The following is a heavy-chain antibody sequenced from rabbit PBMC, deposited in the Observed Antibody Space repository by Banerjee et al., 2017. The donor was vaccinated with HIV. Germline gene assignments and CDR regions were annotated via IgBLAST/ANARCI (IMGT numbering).Heavy chain of an antibody. D-gene: IGHD1-1*01. CDR3: VIEGSCGSGPYTGFDFNL. Sequence: QSLEESGGGLVKPGGTLTLTCKASGIDFSSYYYMCWVRQAPGRGLELIACIYTTSGSSCAASWGNGRLRLSRGTSLNTVDLQIASLTAADTTTYFCVIEGSCGSGPYTGFDFNLWCPGTLVTVS. CDR2: IYTTSGSS. J-gene: IGHJ4*01. CDR1: GIDFSSYYY. V-gene: IGHV1S43*01.